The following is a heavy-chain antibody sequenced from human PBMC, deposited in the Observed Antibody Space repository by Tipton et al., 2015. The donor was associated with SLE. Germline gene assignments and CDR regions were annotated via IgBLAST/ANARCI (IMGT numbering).Heavy chain of an antibody. CDR2: IYYSGST. CDR1: GGSISSHY. V-gene: IGHV4-59*11. D-gene: IGHD6-19*01. CDR3: ARDRGQWLVDY. J-gene: IGHJ4*02. Sequence: LRLSCTVSGGSISSHYWSWIRQPPGKGLEWIGYIYYSGSTNYNPSLKGRVTISVDTSKNQFSLKLSSVTAADTAVYYCARDRGQWLVDYWGQGTLVTVSS.